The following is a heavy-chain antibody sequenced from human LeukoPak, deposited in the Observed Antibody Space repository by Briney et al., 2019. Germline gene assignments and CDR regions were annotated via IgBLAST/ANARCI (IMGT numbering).Heavy chain of an antibody. CDR2: INPNSGGT. D-gene: IGHD3-3*01. CDR1: VYTLTGYY. J-gene: IGHJ4*02. V-gene: IGHV1-2*02. Sequence: ASVKVSFKASVYTLTGYYMHWVRQAPGQGLEWMGWINPNSGGTNYAQKFQGRVTMTRDTSTSTVYMELRSLRSEDTAVYYCARDEGWSFDYWGQGTLVTVSS. CDR3: ARDEGWSFDY.